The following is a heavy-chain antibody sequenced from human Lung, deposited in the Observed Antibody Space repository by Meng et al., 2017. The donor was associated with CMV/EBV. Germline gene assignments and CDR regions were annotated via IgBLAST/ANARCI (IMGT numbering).Heavy chain of an antibody. Sequence: SXKGSGYSFTSYWIGWVRQRPGKGLEWRGIIYPGDSDTRYSPSFQGQVTISADKSISTAYLQWSSLKASDTAMYYCARHGGRTIYYYNGMDVWGQGTTVTVSS. CDR2: IYPGDSDT. CDR1: GYSFTSYW. D-gene: IGHD2-15*01. J-gene: IGHJ6*02. CDR3: ARHGGRTIYYYNGMDV. V-gene: IGHV5-51*01.